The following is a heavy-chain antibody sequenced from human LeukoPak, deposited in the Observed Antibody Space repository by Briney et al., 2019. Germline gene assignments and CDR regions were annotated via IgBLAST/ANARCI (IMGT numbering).Heavy chain of an antibody. CDR2: INHSGST. CDR3: AREEAYSSSSDAFDI. D-gene: IGHD6-6*01. V-gene: IGHV4-34*01. J-gene: IGHJ3*02. CDR1: GGSFSGYY. Sequence: SETLSLTCAVYGGSFSGYYWSWIRKPPGKGLEWIGEINHSGSTNYNPSLKSRVTISVDTSKNQFSLKLSSVTAADTAVYYCAREEAYSSSSDAFDIWGQGTMVTVSS.